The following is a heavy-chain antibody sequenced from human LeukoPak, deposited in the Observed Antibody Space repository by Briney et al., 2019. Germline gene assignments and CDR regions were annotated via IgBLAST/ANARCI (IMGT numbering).Heavy chain of an antibody. D-gene: IGHD2-15*01. Sequence: GGSLRLSCAASGFTFSDYYMSWIRQAPGKGLEWVSYVSSSSSYTNYADSVKGRFTISRDNAKNSLHLQMNSLRAEDTAVYYCARARASGRSGFDYWGQGTLVTVSS. CDR1: GFTFSDYY. CDR3: ARARASGRSGFDY. J-gene: IGHJ4*02. CDR2: VSSSSSYT. V-gene: IGHV3-11*06.